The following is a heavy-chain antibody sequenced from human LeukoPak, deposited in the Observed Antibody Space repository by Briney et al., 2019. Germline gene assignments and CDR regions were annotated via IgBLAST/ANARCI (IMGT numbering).Heavy chain of an antibody. J-gene: IGHJ6*03. Sequence: ASVTVSFKASGYTFTNYAMNWVRQAPGQGGEGMGWINTNTGNPTYAQGFTVRFVFSLDTSVSTAYLQISSLKAEDTAVYYCARGGTVLRYFDWLLYGSGYYYMDVWGKGTTVTISS. CDR3: ARGGTVLRYFDWLLYGSGYYYMDV. V-gene: IGHV7-4-1*02. CDR2: INTNTGNP. D-gene: IGHD3-9*01. CDR1: GYTFTNYA.